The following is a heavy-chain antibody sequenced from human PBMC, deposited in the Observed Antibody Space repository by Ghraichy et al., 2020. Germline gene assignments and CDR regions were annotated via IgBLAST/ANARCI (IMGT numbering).Heavy chain of an antibody. Sequence: ESLNISCTVSGGSISSYYWSWIRQPPGKGLEWIGYIYYSGSTNYNPSLKSRVTISVDTSKNQFSLKLSSVTAADTAVYYCARSAWGQWLAHFDYWGQGTLVTVSS. V-gene: IGHV4-59*01. CDR3: ARSAWGQWLAHFDY. D-gene: IGHD6-19*01. J-gene: IGHJ4*02. CDR2: IYYSGST. CDR1: GGSISSYY.